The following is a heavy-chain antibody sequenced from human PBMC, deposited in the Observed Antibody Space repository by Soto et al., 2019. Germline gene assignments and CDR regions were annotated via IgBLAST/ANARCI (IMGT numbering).Heavy chain of an antibody. CDR1: GFTFRTYW. D-gene: IGHD5-18*01. J-gene: IGHJ6*04. Sequence: EVQLVESGGGLVQPGGSLRLSCGASGFTFRTYWLSWVRQVPGKGLEWVANITQDGIEKNYVDSLKGRFTISRDNAKNSLYLKMSSLRAEDTVLYYCARDGSTSWYSYDYHGMDVWGKGTTVTVSS. CDR3: ARDGSTSWYSYDYHGMDV. V-gene: IGHV3-7*05. CDR2: ITQDGIEK.